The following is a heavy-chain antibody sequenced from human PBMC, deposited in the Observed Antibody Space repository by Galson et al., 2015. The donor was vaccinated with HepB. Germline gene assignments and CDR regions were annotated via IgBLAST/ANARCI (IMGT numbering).Heavy chain of an antibody. J-gene: IGHJ3*02. V-gene: IGHV3-23*01. D-gene: IGHD3-22*01. CDR1: GFTFSSYA. CDR2: ISGSGGST. CDR3: AKEVTMIVVVITTPDI. Sequence: SLRLSCAASGFTFSSYAMSWVRQAPGKGLEWVSAISGSGGSTYYADSVKGRFTISRDNSKNTLYLQMNSLRAEDTAVYYCAKEVTMIVVVITTPDIWGQGTMVTVSS.